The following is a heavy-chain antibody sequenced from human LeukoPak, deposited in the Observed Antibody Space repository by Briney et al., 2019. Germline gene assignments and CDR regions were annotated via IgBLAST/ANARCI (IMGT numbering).Heavy chain of an antibody. CDR2: INQDESEE. V-gene: IGHV3-7*04. Sequence: GGSLRLSCAASGFTFSSYWMSWVRQAPGEGLEWVANINQDESEENFVDSVKGRFSISRDNAKRSVYLQMNSLRAEDTAMYYCARDRGYSTFDCWGQGTLVTVSS. CDR1: GFTFSSYW. CDR3: ARDRGYSTFDC. D-gene: IGHD4-11*01. J-gene: IGHJ4*02.